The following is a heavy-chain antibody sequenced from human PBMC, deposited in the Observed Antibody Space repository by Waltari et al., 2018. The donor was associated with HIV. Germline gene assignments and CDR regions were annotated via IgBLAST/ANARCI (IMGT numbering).Heavy chain of an antibody. CDR2: IRNEGSNK. Sequence: QVQLVESGGGVVQPGTSLRLSCAASGFTFTKYGMHWVRQAPGKGLEWVTLIRNEGSNKYYADAVKGRFTISRDNSKNTLYLQMNSLRAEDTAVYYCARDAAPNSHTPSSSDVWGQGTLVTVSS. CDR3: ARDAAPNSHTPSSSDV. CDR1: GFTFTKYG. V-gene: IGHV3-33*01. D-gene: IGHD6-13*01. J-gene: IGHJ4*02.